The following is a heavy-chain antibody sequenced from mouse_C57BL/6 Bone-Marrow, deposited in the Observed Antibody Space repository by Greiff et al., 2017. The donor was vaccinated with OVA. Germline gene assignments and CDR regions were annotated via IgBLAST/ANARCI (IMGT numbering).Heavy chain of an antibody. CDR2: IDPANGNT. CDR3: ATYDYDDYYAMDY. Sequence: DVKLQESVAELVRPGASVKLSCTASGFNIKNTYMHWVKQRPEQGLEWIGRIDPANGNTKYAPKFQGKATITADTSSNTAYLQLSSLTSEDTAIYYCATYDYDDYYAMDYWGQGTSVTVSS. D-gene: IGHD2-4*01. V-gene: IGHV14-3*01. J-gene: IGHJ4*01. CDR1: GFNIKNTY.